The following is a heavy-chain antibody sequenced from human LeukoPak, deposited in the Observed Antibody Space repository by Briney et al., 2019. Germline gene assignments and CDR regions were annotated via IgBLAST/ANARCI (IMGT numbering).Heavy chain of an antibody. J-gene: IGHJ4*02. Sequence: GGSLRLSCSASGFTFSSYAMHWVRQAPGKGLEYVSAISGSGDITYYADSVKGRFTISRDNSKNTLYLQMSSLTPEDAAVYYCVRDGMAVAGTAPLDYWGQGILVTVAS. D-gene: IGHD6-19*01. CDR1: GFTFSSYA. CDR2: ISGSGDIT. V-gene: IGHV3-64D*09. CDR3: VRDGMAVAGTAPLDY.